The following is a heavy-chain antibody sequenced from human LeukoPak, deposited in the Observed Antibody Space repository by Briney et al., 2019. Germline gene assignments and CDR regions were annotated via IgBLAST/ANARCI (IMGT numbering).Heavy chain of an antibody. V-gene: IGHV1-8*01. J-gene: IGHJ6*03. D-gene: IGHD6-13*01. Sequence: GALVKVSCKASGYTFTSYDINWVRQATGQGLEWMGWMNPNSGNTGYAQKFQGRVTMTRNTSISTAYMELSSLRSEDTAVYYCAGGRAAPHYYYYYMDVWGKGTTVTVSS. CDR2: MNPNSGNT. CDR3: AGGRAAPHYYYYYMDV. CDR1: GYTFTSYD.